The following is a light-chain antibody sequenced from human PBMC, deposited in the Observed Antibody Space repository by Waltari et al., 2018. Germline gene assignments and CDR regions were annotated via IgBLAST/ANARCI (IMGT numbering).Light chain of an antibody. CDR2: GAS. Sequence: EIVLTQSPGTLSLSPGERATLSCRASQSVSSNSLAWYQQKYGQAPRHLIYGASSRATGIPYRFSGSGSGTDFTLTISRLEPEDFAVYYCQQHGNSPSPTFGGGTKVEIK. V-gene: IGKV3-20*01. CDR1: QSVSSNS. CDR3: QQHGNSPSPT. J-gene: IGKJ4*01.